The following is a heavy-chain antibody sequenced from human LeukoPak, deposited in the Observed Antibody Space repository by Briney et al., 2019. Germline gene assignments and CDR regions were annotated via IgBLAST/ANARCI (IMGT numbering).Heavy chain of an antibody. J-gene: IGHJ4*02. Sequence: GGSLRLSCAASGFTFSSYSMNWVRQAPGKGLEWVSYISSRGSTIYSADSVRGRFTISRDNAKNSVYLQMNSLRDEDTAVYYCARGGRGEFDHWGQGILVTVSS. CDR3: ARGGRGEFDH. V-gene: IGHV3-48*02. CDR1: GFTFSSYS. D-gene: IGHD2-21*01. CDR2: ISSRGSTI.